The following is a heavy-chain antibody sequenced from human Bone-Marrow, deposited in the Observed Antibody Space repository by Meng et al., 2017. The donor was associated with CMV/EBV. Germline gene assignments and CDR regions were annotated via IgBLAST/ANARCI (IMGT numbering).Heavy chain of an antibody. CDR1: GFTFSSYW. J-gene: IGHJ4*02. V-gene: IGHV3-7*03. D-gene: IGHD3-22*01. Sequence: GESLKISCAASGFTFSSYWMSWVRQAPGKGLEWVANIKQDGSEKYYVDSVKGRFTISRDNAKSSLYLQMNSLRAEDTAVYYCASDYYDSSGYPNWGQATLITVSS. CDR3: ASDYYDSSGYPN. CDR2: IKQDGSEK.